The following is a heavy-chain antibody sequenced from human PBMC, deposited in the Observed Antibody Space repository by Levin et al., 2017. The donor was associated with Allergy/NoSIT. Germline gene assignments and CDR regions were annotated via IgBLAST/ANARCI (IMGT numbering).Heavy chain of an antibody. J-gene: IGHJ4*02. V-gene: IGHV4-61*02. CDR3: ARGYYGSGRYYNSIDY. Sequence: LRLSCTVSGGSISSGSYYWSWIRQPAGKGLEWIGRIYTSGSTNYNPSLKSRVTISVDTSKNQFSLKLSSVTAADTAVYYCARGYYGSGRYYNSIDYWGQGTLVTVSS. D-gene: IGHD3-10*01. CDR1: GGSISSGSYY. CDR2: IYTSGST.